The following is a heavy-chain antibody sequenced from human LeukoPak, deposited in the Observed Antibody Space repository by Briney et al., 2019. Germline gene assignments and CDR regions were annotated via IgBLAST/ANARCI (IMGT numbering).Heavy chain of an antibody. CDR3: ARGTLGTAYFPC. D-gene: IGHD2/OR15-2a*01. CDR2: IYYSGST. CDR1: GGPINRYY. V-gene: IGHV4-59*01. Sequence: NPSETLSLTCTVSGGPINRYYCLGIRQPPGKGLEWIGYIYYSGSTNYNPSLKSRVTISGDTSKNQFSLKLNSVTAADTAVYYCARGTLGTAYFPCWGQGTPVTVSS. J-gene: IGHJ4*02.